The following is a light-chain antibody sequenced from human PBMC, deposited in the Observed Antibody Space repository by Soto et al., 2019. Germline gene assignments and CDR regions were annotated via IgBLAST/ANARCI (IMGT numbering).Light chain of an antibody. J-gene: IGKJ2*01. CDR3: QHRSDRLYT. Sequence: EIVLTQSPATLSLSPGESATLSCRASQSVTNYLAWYQHKPGQAPRLLIYDVSNRATGIPARFSGSGSGADFTLTISSLEPEDLAVYYCQHRSDRLYTFGQGTKLEIK. CDR1: QSVTNY. CDR2: DVS. V-gene: IGKV3-11*01.